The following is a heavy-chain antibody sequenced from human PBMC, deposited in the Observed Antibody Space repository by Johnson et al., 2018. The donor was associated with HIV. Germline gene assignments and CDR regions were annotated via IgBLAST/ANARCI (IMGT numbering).Heavy chain of an antibody. J-gene: IGHJ3*02. CDR3: ARDPYDRDAFDI. D-gene: IGHD3-16*01. CDR2: IKQDGSEK. CDR1: GFTFSSYW. V-gene: IGHV3-7*01. Sequence: MQLVESGGGLVQPGGSLRLSCAASGFTFSSYWMSWVRQAPGKGLEWVANIKQDGSEKYYADSVKGRFTISRDNSKNSLYLQMNSLRAEDTAVYYCARDPYDRDAFDIWGQGTMVTVSS.